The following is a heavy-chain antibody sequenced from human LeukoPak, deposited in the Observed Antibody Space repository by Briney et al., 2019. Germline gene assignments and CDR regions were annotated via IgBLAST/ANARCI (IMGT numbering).Heavy chain of an antibody. CDR1: GFAFSDSG. V-gene: IGHV3-30*02. Sequence: PGGSLRLSCAASGFAFSDSGMHWVRQPPGKGLEWVAFIRYDGSTEYYTDSVKGRFTISRDHAKNSLYLQMNSLRAEDTAVYYCARCERYSINYGDYAIRLGPSYYYYMDVWGKGTTVTVSS. CDR3: ARCERYSINYGDYAIRLGPSYYYYMDV. D-gene: IGHD4-17*01. CDR2: IRYDGSTE. J-gene: IGHJ6*03.